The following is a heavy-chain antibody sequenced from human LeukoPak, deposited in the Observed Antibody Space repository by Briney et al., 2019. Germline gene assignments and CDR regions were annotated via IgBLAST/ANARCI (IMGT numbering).Heavy chain of an antibody. CDR3: ARDGPRGESDY. V-gene: IGHV3-7*03. Sequence: GGSLRLSCAASGFTFSSYWMSWVRQAPGKGLEWVANIKEDEGEIYYVDSVKGRFTISRDNAKNVLYLHMNSLRAEDTAVYYCARDGPRGESDYWGQGTLVTVPS. CDR1: GFTFSSYW. D-gene: IGHD3-16*01. CDR2: IKEDEGEI. J-gene: IGHJ4*02.